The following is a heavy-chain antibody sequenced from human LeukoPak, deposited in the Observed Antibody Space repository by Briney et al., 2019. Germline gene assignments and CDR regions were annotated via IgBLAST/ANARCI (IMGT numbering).Heavy chain of an antibody. J-gene: IGHJ3*02. CDR1: GFAFSSYA. CDR2: ISYDGSNK. D-gene: IGHD4-11*01. V-gene: IGHV3-30-3*01. CDR3: ARTEDDYDAFDI. Sequence: PGRSLRLSCAASGFAFSSYAMHWVRQAPGKGLEWVAVISYDGSNKYYADSVKGRFTISRDNSKNTLYLQMNSLRAEDTAVYYCARTEDDYDAFDIWGQGTTVAVSS.